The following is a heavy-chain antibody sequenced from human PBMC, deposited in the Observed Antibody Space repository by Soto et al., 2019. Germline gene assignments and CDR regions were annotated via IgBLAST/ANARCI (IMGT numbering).Heavy chain of an antibody. CDR3: ASPLNYCSGGSCYLYFDY. J-gene: IGHJ4*02. Sequence: SETLSLTCTVSGGSISSSSYYWGWIRQPPGKGLEWIGSIYYSGSTYYNPSLKSRVTISVDTSKNQFSLKLSSVTAADTAVYYCASPLNYCSGGSCYLYFDYWGQGALVTVSS. CDR2: IYYSGST. V-gene: IGHV4-39*01. CDR1: GGSISSSSYY. D-gene: IGHD2-15*01.